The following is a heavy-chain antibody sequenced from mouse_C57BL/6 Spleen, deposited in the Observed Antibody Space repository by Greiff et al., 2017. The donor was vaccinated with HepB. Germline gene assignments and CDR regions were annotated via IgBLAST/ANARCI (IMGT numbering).Heavy chain of an antibody. CDR3: ARDNGKGYFDV. CDR1: GFTFSSYA. D-gene: IGHD2-1*01. V-gene: IGHV5-4*01. Sequence: EVMLVESGGGLVKPGGSLKLSCAASGFTFSSYAMSWVRQTPEKRLEWVATISDGGSYTYYPDNVKGRFTISRDNAKNNLYLQMSHLKSEDTAMYYCARDNGKGYFDVWGTGTTVTVSS. J-gene: IGHJ1*03. CDR2: ISDGGSYT.